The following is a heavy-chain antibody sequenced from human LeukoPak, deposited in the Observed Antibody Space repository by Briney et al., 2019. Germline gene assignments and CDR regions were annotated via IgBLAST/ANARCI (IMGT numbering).Heavy chain of an antibody. Sequence: SETLSLTCTLSGGSISTYYWSWIRQPPGKGLEWIGYIYHSGGTNYNPSLKSRVTISVDTSKNQFSLKLSSVTAADTAVYYCARFGAGSSGWYRRYAFDIWGQGTMVTVSS. D-gene: IGHD6-19*01. J-gene: IGHJ3*02. CDR3: ARFGAGSSGWYRRYAFDI. V-gene: IGHV4-59*01. CDR2: IYHSGGT. CDR1: GGSISTYY.